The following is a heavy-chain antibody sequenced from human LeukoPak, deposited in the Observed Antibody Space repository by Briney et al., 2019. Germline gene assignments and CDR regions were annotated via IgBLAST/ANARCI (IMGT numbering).Heavy chain of an antibody. V-gene: IGHV4-39*07. CDR3: ARVSTPSYYYYGMDV. J-gene: IGHJ6*02. CDR2: IYYSGST. Sequence: SETLSLTCTVSGGSISSSSYYWGWIRQPPGKGLEWIGSIYYSGSTYYNPSLKSRVTISVDTSKNQFSLKLSSVTAADTAVYYCARVSTPSYYYYGMDVWGQGTTVTVSS. CDR1: GGSISSSSYY.